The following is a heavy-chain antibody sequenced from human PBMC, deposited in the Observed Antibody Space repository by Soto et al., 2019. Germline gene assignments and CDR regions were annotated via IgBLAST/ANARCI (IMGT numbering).Heavy chain of an antibody. CDR3: ARLDSNNHWFDP. CDR2: INAGNGNT. CDR1: GYTFTSYA. J-gene: IGHJ5*02. V-gene: IGHV1-3*01. Sequence: GASGKVSCKASGYTFTSYAMQWVRQAPGQRLEWMGWINAGNGNTKYSQKFQGRVTITRDTSASTAYMELSSLRSEDTAVYYCARLDSNNHWFDPRGQGTLVTVSS. D-gene: IGHD3-22*01.